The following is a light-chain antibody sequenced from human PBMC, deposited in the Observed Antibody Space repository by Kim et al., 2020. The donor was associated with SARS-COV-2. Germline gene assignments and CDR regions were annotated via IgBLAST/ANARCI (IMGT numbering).Light chain of an antibody. V-gene: IGLV2-18*02. CDR3: SSYTSSSWV. CDR2: EVS. J-gene: IGLJ3*02. Sequence: PGQSVTISGTGTSSDVGSYNRVSWYQQPPGTAPKLMIYEVSNRPSGVPDRFSGSKSGNTASLTISGLQAEDEADYYCSSYTSSSWVFGGGTQLTVL. CDR1: SSDVGSYNR.